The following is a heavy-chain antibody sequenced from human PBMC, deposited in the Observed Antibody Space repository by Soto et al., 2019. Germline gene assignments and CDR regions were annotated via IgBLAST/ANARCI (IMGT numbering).Heavy chain of an antibody. CDR2: MYYSGNT. Sequence: SETLSLTCTVSGGSISSGDYYRNWIRQHPGKGPEWIGYMYYSGNTYYNPSLKSRVTISVDTSKNQFSLNLSSVTAADTAVYYCASWRGGAYYYYAMDVWGQGTTVTVSS. V-gene: IGHV4-31*03. D-gene: IGHD3-16*01. CDR3: ASWRGGAYYYYAMDV. J-gene: IGHJ6*02. CDR1: GGSISSGDYY.